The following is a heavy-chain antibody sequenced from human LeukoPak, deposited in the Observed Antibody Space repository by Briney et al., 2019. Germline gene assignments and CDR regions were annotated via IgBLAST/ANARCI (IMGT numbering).Heavy chain of an antibody. CDR2: INQSGSI. V-gene: IGHV4-34*01. J-gene: IGHJ4*02. D-gene: IGHD2-21*01. Sequence: SETLSLTCAVYGGSLSAYWWSWIRQPPGKGPEWIGEINQSGSINYNPSLKSRVTISGDTSKNQFSLKRRSVTAADTAVYYCANVRGESYWGQGTLVTVSS. CDR1: GGSLSAYW. CDR3: ANVRGESY.